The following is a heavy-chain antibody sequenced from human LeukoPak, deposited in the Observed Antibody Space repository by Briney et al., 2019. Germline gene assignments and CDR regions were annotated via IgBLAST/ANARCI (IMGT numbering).Heavy chain of an antibody. CDR3: ARGVWYALDY. CDR1: GFTFSSYG. Sequence: PGGSLRLSCAASGFTFSSYGMHWVRQAPGKGLEWVAVISYDGSNKYYADSVKGRFTISRDNSKNTLYLQMNSLRAEDTALYYCARGVWYALDYWGQGTLVTVSS. D-gene: IGHD3-10*01. V-gene: IGHV3-30*03. J-gene: IGHJ4*02. CDR2: ISYDGSNK.